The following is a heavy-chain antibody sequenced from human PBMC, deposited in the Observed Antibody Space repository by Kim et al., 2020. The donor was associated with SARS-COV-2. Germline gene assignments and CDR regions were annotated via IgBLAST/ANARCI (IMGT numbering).Heavy chain of an antibody. CDR1: GFTFSSYS. V-gene: IGHV3-21*01. J-gene: IGHJ5*02. Sequence: GGSLRLSCAASGFTFSSYSMNWVRQAPGKGLEWVSSISSSSSYIYYADSVKGRFTISRDNAKNSLYLQMNSLRAEDTAVYYCARDFHPAATVTTLHNWFDPWGQGTLVTVSS. CDR2: ISSSSSYI. CDR3: ARDFHPAATVTTLHNWFDP. D-gene: IGHD4-4*01.